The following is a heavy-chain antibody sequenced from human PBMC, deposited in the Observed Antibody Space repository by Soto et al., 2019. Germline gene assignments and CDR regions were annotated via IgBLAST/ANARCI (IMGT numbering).Heavy chain of an antibody. D-gene: IGHD2-2*01. CDR2: IYYSGST. J-gene: IGHJ4*02. Sequence: SETLSLTCTVSGGSISSYYWSWIRQPPGKGLEWIGYIYYSGSTNYNPSLKSRVTISVDTSKNQFSLKLSSVTAADTAVYYCARVPAVMGYFDYWGQGTLVTVSS. V-gene: IGHV4-59*01. CDR3: ARVPAVMGYFDY. CDR1: GGSISSYY.